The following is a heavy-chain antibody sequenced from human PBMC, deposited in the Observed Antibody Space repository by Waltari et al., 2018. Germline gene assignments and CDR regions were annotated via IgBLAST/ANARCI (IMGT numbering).Heavy chain of an antibody. V-gene: IGHV1-2*04. J-gene: IGHJ4*02. Sequence: QVQLVQSGAEVKKPGASVKVSCKASGYTFTGYYLHWVRQAPGQGLEWMGWINPNSGGTNYAQKFQGWVTMTRDTSISTAYMELSRLRSDDTAVYYCARGRRDPGGSYYYFDYWGQGTLVTVSS. CDR2: INPNSGGT. CDR3: ARGRRDPGGSYYYFDY. CDR1: GYTFTGYY. D-gene: IGHD1-26*01.